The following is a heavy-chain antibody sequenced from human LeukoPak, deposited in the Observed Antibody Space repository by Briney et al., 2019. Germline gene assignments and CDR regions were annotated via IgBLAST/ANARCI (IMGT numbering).Heavy chain of an antibody. CDR3: ARTAMVFDH. J-gene: IGHJ4*02. CDR1: GFTFSSYD. V-gene: IGHV3-7*01. CDR2: INQDESEK. Sequence: GGSLRLSCAASGFTFSSYDMNWVRQAPGKGLEWVANINQDESEKYYVDSVKGRFTISRDNAKNSLYLQMNSLRAEDTAVYYCARTAMVFDHWGQGTLVTVSS. D-gene: IGHD5-18*01.